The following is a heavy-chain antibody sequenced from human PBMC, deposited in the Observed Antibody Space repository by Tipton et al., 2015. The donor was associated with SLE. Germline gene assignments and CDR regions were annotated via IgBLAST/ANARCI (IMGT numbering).Heavy chain of an antibody. CDR1: GFTFSSYA. V-gene: IGHV3-30*04. J-gene: IGHJ3*02. CDR2: ISYDGSNK. D-gene: IGHD6-13*01. Sequence: SLRLSCAASGFTFSSYAMHWVRQAPGKGLEWVAVISYDGSNKYYADSVKGRFTISRDNSKNTLYLQMNSLRAEDTAVYYCARVQRGSWYDAFGIWGQGTMVTVSS. CDR3: ARVQRGSWYDAFGI.